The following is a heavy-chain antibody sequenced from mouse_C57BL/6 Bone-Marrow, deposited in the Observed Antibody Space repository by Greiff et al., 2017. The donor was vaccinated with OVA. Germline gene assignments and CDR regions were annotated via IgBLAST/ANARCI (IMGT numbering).Heavy chain of an antibody. CDR1: GYTFTDYY. J-gene: IGHJ1*03. D-gene: IGHD2-5*01. Sequence: VQLQQSGPVLVKPGASVKMSCKASGYTFTDYYMNWVKQSPGKSLEWIGVINPYNGGTSYNQKFKGKATLTVDKSSSTAYMELNSLTSEDSAVYYCASAYYINYDWYFDVWGTGTTVTGSS. CDR2: INPYNGGT. CDR3: ASAYYINYDWYFDV. V-gene: IGHV1-19*01.